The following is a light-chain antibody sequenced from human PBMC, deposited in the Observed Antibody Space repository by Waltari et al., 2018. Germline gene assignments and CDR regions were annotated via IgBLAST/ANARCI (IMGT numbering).Light chain of an antibody. CDR2: WAS. V-gene: IGKV4-1*01. J-gene: IGKJ1*01. CDR1: QSVLYSSNNKNY. Sequence: DIVMTQSPDSLAVSLGERATINCKSSQSVLYSSNNKNYLAWYQQQPGQPPKLLIYWASTREAGVPDRFSGSGSGTDFTLTISSLQAEDVAVYYCQKYYSTPRTFGQGTKVEIK. CDR3: QKYYSTPRT.